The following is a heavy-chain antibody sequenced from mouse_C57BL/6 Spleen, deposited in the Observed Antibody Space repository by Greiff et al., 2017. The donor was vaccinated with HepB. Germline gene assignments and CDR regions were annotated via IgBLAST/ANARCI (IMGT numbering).Heavy chain of an antibody. V-gene: IGHV1-81*01. CDR3: ARGAYYSNYRY. CDR1: GYTFTSYG. D-gene: IGHD2-5*01. J-gene: IGHJ2*01. CDR2: IYPRSGNT. Sequence: QVQLQQSGAELARPGASVKLSCKASGYTFTSYGISWVKQRTGQGLEWIGEIYPRSGNTYYNEKFKGKATLTADKSSSTAYMELRSLTSEDSAVYFCARGAYYSNYRYWGQGTTLTVSS.